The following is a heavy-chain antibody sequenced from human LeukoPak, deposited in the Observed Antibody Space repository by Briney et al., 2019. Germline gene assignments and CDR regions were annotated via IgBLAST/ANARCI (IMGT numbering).Heavy chain of an antibody. CDR3: AKVGTAMVLWYFDL. D-gene: IGHD5-18*01. V-gene: IGHV3-23*01. J-gene: IGHJ2*01. CDR2: ISGSGGST. Sequence: GGSLRLSCAASGFTFSSCAMSWVRQAPGKGLEWVSAISGSGGSTYYADSVKGRYTISRDNSKNTLYLQMNSLRAEDTAVYYCAKVGTAMVLWYFDLWGRGTLVTVSS. CDR1: GFTFSSCA.